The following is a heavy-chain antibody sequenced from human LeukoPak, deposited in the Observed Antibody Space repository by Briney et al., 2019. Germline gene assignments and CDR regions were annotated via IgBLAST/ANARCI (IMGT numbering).Heavy chain of an antibody. D-gene: IGHD5-12*01. J-gene: IGHJ4*02. CDR3: ARGVATNRYYFDY. V-gene: IGHV3-30-3*01. CDR1: GFTFSSYA. CDR2: ISYDGSNK. Sequence: GRSLRLSCAASGFTFSSYAMHWVRQAPGKGLEWVAVISYDGSNKYYADSVKGRFTISRDNSKNTLYLQMNSLRAEDTAVYSCARGVATNRYYFDYWGQGTLVSVSS.